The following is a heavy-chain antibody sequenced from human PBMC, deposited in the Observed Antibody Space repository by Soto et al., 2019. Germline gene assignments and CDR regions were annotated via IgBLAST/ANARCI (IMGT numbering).Heavy chain of an antibody. CDR2: MNPNSGNT. CDR1: GYTFTSYD. J-gene: IGHJ3*02. V-gene: IGHV1-8*01. CDR3: ARGSVRGYCSGGSCYSDAFDI. Sequence: GASVKVSCKASGYTFTSYDINWVRQATGQGLEWMGWMNPNSGNTGYAQKFQGRVTMTRNTSISTAYMELSSLRSEDTAVYYCARGSVRGYCSGGSCYSDAFDIWGQGTMVTV. D-gene: IGHD2-15*01.